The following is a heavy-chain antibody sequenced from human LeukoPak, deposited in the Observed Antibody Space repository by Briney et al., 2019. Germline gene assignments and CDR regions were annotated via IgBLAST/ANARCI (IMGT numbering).Heavy chain of an antibody. CDR3: ARDSRGMDV. Sequence: GGSLRLSCAASGFTFSSYGMHWVRQAPGKGLEWVAVIWYDGSNKYYADSVKGRFTISRDNSKNTLYLQMNGLRAEDTAVYYCARDSRGMDVWGKGTTVTVSS. CDR1: GFTFSSYG. J-gene: IGHJ6*04. CDR2: IWYDGSNK. V-gene: IGHV3-33*01.